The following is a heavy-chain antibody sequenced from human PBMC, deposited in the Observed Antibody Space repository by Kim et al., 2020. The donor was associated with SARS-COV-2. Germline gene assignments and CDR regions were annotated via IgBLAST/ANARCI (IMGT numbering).Heavy chain of an antibody. V-gene: IGHV4-39*07. J-gene: IGHJ2*01. CDR1: GGSISSSSYY. Sequence: SETLSLTCTVSGGSISSSSYYWGWIRQPPGKGLEWIGSIYYSGSTYYNPSLKSRVTISVDTSKNQFSLKLSSVTAADTAVYYCARGGRDGYKGGEHWYFDLWGRGTLVTVSS. D-gene: IGHD5-12*01. CDR2: IYYSGST. CDR3: ARGGRDGYKGGEHWYFDL.